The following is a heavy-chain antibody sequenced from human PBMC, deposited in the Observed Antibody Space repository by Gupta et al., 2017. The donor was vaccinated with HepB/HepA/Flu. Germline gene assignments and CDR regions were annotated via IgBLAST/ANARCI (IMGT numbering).Heavy chain of an antibody. D-gene: IGHD5-24*01. CDR3: ARDGKMAAMMAN. V-gene: IGHV3-11*04. Sequence: QVQLVESGGGLVKPGGSLRLSCAASGFTFSDFYMTWIRQAPGKGLEWLAYISGSGTTIYYAQSVKGRFTISRDNAKNSLYLQMNSLRAEDTAVYYCARDGKMAAMMANWGQGTLVTVSS. J-gene: IGHJ4*02. CDR1: GFTFSDFY. CDR2: ISGSGTTI.